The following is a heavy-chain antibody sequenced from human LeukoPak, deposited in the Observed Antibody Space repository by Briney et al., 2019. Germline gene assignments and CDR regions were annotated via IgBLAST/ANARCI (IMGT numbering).Heavy chain of an antibody. J-gene: IGHJ4*02. CDR2: IRYDGSNK. CDR3: AKFFIRAVARWGDY. Sequence: PGGSLRLSCAASGFTFSSYGMHWVRQAPGKGLEWVAFIRYDGSNKYYADSVKGRFTISRDNSKNTLYLQMNSLRAEDTAVYYCAKFFIRAVARWGDYWGQGTLVTVSS. D-gene: IGHD6-19*01. V-gene: IGHV3-30*02. CDR1: GFTFSSYG.